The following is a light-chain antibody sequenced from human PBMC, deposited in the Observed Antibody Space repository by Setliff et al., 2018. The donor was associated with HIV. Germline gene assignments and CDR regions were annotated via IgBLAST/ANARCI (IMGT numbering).Light chain of an antibody. CDR1: SSDVGGYNY. CDR2: DVS. Sequence: QSVLTQPRSVSGSPGQSATISCTGTSSDVGGYNYVSWYQQHPGKAPKLMIYDVSKRPSGVPDRFSGSKSGNTASLTISGLQAEDEADYYCCSYAGNYTYVFGTGTKAPS. J-gene: IGLJ1*01. CDR3: CSYAGNYTYV. V-gene: IGLV2-11*01.